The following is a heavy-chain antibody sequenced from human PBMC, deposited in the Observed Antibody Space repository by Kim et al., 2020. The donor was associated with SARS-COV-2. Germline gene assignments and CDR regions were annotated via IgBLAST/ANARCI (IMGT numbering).Heavy chain of an antibody. D-gene: IGHD6-6*01. CDR3: AKRESIAALFGPPDV. Sequence: GGSLRLSCAASGFTFSSYTMSWVRQAPGKGLEWVSAISGSGGGTYYADSVKGRFTISRDNSKNTLYLQMNSLRAEDTAVYYCAKRESIAALFGPPDVWGQGTTVTVSS. CDR2: ISGSGGGT. J-gene: IGHJ6*02. V-gene: IGHV3-23*01. CDR1: GFTFSSYT.